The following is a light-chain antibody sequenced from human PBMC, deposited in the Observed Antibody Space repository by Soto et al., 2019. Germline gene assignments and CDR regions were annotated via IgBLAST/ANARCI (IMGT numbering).Light chain of an antibody. V-gene: IGLV1-51*01. J-gene: IGLJ3*02. CDR2: DNN. CDR1: SSNIGNNY. Sequence: QSVLTQPPSVSAAPGQKVTISCSGSSSNIGNNYVSWYQQFPGTAPKLLIYDNNKRPSGIPDRFSGSKSGTSATLDISGLQTGDEADYYCGTWDTSLTAWVFGGGTKLTVL. CDR3: GTWDTSLTAWV.